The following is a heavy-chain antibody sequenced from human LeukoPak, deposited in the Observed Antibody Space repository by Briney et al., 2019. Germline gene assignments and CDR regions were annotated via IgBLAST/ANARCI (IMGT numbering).Heavy chain of an antibody. CDR1: GGTFSSYA. Sequence: SVKVSCKASGGTFSSYAISWVRQAPGQGLEWMGGIIPIFGTANYSQKFQGRVTITTDESTSTAYMELSSLRSEDTAVYYCARMLSGSYYSWFDPWGQGTLVTVSS. V-gene: IGHV1-69*05. J-gene: IGHJ5*02. D-gene: IGHD1-26*01. CDR2: IIPIFGTA. CDR3: ARMLSGSYYSWFDP.